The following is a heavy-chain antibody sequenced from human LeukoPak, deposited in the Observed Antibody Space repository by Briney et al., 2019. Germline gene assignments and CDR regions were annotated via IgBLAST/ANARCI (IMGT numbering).Heavy chain of an antibody. D-gene: IGHD1-26*01. CDR2: LKQDGSEK. CDR3: ARGGATVVS. CDR1: GFTFNDYW. Sequence: GGSLRLSCSASGFTFNDYWMSWVRQAPGKGLEWVANLKQDGSEKYYVDSVKGRFTISRDNAKKSLYLQMNSLRPEDTAVHYCARGGATVVSWGQGTLVTVSS. V-gene: IGHV3-7*05. J-gene: IGHJ4*02.